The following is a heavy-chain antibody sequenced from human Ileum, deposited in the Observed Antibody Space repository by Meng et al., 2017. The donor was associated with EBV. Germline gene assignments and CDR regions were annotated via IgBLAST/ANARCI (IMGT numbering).Heavy chain of an antibody. Sequence: QVQLEQSGSELKKPGXSVKVSCKASGYTFTRYPMNWVRQAPGQGLEWMGWISTNTGNPTYAQGFTGRFVFSVDTSVSTAYLQISSLKAEDTAVYYCGTLKYTSGFYGPAYWGQGALVTVSS. D-gene: IGHD6-19*01. CDR2: ISTNTGNP. CDR3: GTLKYTSGFYGPAY. V-gene: IGHV7-4-1*02. J-gene: IGHJ4*02. CDR1: GYTFTRYP.